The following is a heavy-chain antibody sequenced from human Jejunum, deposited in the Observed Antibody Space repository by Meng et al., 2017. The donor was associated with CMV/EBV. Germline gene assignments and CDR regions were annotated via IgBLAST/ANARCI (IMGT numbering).Heavy chain of an antibody. V-gene: IGHV3-64*02. J-gene: IGHJ4*02. CDR3: ARDGATGYYGDYFFDY. D-gene: IGHD3-9*01. CDR2: ISSNGGSV. Sequence: FTFIDYAMHWVRQAPGKGLEHVSLISSNGGSVYYADSVKGRFTISRDNSKNTLYLQMGSLKTEDMAVYYCARDGATGYYGDYFFDYWGQGTLVTVSS. CDR1: FTFIDYA.